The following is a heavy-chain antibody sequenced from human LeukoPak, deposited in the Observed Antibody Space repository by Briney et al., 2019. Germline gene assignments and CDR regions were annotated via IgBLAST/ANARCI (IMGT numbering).Heavy chain of an antibody. CDR3: AKIEYYYGSSGSYDY. J-gene: IGHJ4*02. D-gene: IGHD3-22*01. V-gene: IGHV3-23*01. CDR1: GFTFSTDA. Sequence: GGSLRLSCAASGFTFSTDAVSWVRQAPGKGLEWVSDIRGSGGTTYYADSVKGRFTISRDTSQNTLYLQMNNLRAEDTAIYYCAKIEYYYGSSGSYDYWGQGTLVTVSS. CDR2: IRGSGGTT.